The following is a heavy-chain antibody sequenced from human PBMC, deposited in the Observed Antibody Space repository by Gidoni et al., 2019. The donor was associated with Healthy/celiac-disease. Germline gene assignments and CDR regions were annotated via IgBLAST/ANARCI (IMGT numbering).Heavy chain of an antibody. D-gene: IGHD6-13*01. Sequence: QVQLVESGGGVVQPGRSLRLSCAASGFTFSSYAMHWVRQAPGKGLEWVAVISYDGSNKYYADSVKGRFTISRDNSKNTLYLQMNSLRAEDTAVYYCARDSGFNAAAAYYYGMDVWGQGTTVTVSS. CDR2: ISYDGSNK. J-gene: IGHJ6*02. CDR1: GFTFSSYA. V-gene: IGHV3-30*04. CDR3: ARDSGFNAAAAYYYGMDV.